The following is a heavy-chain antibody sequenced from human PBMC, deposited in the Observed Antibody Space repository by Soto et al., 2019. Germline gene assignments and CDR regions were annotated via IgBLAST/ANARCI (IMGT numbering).Heavy chain of an antibody. CDR1: GFTFSRYE. Sequence: LRLSCGASGFTFSRYEMIWVRQATGQGLEGSSYINGNRTTTCYAASVNRRFTISRDIAKNSLYLQMNGLIASDSALYYGVRDCTRFLEWPTKGYNYFGMDAWGRGTTVTVSS. D-gene: IGHD3-3*01. CDR2: INGNRTTT. V-gene: IGHV3-48*03. CDR3: VRDCTRFLEWPTKGYNYFGMDA. J-gene: IGHJ6*02.